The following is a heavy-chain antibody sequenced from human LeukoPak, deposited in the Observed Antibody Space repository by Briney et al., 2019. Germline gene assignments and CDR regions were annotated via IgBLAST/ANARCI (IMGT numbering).Heavy chain of an antibody. J-gene: IGHJ4*02. D-gene: IGHD1-1*01. CDR1: GYTFITNG. CDR2: ISANKGNT. Sequence: GASVKVSCKASGYTFITNGISWVRQAPGQGLEWMGWISANKGNTNYEQNFQDRVTMTTDTSTSTAYMELRSLTSDDTAVYYCARDRDWNLDYWGQGTLVTVSS. CDR3: ARDRDWNLDY. V-gene: IGHV1-18*01.